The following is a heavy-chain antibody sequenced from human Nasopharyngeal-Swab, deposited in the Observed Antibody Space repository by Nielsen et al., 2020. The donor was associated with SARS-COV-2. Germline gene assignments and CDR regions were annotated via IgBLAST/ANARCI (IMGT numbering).Heavy chain of an antibody. J-gene: IGHJ4*02. V-gene: IGHV5-51*01. Sequence: GESLKISCIGFGYSFANYWIGWVRQIPGKGLEWMGIIYPGDSDTRYSPSFQGQVTISADKSISTAYLQWSSLKASDTAMYYCARLVGDSSGYEIYYFDYWGQGTLVTVSS. D-gene: IGHD3-22*01. CDR2: IYPGDSDT. CDR1: GYSFANYW. CDR3: ARLVGDSSGYEIYYFDY.